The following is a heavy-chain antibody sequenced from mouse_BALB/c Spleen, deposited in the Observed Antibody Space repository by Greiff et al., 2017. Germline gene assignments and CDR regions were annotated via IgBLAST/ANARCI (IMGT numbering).Heavy chain of an antibody. V-gene: IGHV14-3*02. CDR3: AGSQLYDRYAMDY. CDR1: GFNINDTY. D-gene: IGHD2-14*01. Sequence: EVQLQQSGAELVKPGASVKLSCTASGFNINDTYMHWVKQRPEQGLEWIGRIDPANGNTKYDPKFQGKATITADTSSNTAYLQLSSLTSEDTAVYYGAGSQLYDRYAMDYWGQGTSVTVSS. CDR2: IDPANGNT. J-gene: IGHJ4*01.